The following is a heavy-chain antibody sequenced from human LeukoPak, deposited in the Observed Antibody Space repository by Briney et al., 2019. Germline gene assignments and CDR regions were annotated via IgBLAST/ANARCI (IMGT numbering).Heavy chain of an antibody. CDR3: ARVLGYGILTGYPIDAFDI. CDR1: GGTFSSYA. CDR2: IIPILGIA. V-gene: IGHV1-69*04. D-gene: IGHD3-9*01. J-gene: IGHJ3*02. Sequence: GASVKVSCKASGGTFSSYAISWVRQAPGQGLEWMGRIIPILGIANYAQKFQGRVTITADKSTSTAYMELSSLRSEDTAVYYCARVLGYGILTGYPIDAFDIWGQGTMVTVSS.